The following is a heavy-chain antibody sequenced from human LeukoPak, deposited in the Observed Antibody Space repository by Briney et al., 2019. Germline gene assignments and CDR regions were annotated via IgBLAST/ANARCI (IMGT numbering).Heavy chain of an antibody. Sequence: SETLSLTCAVYGGSFSGYYWSWIRQPPGKGLEWIGEINRSGSTNYNPSLKSRVTISVDTSKNQFSLKLSSVTAADTAVYYCARRGVIAAAGTDAFDIWGQGTMVTVSS. V-gene: IGHV4-34*01. CDR3: ARRGVIAAAGTDAFDI. CDR2: INRSGST. J-gene: IGHJ3*02. CDR1: GGSFSGYY. D-gene: IGHD6-13*01.